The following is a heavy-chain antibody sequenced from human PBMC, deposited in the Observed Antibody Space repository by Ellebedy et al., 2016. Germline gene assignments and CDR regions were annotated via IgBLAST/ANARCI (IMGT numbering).Heavy chain of an antibody. Sequence: SETLSLTXTVSDDSISTYYWSWIRQPAGKGLEWIGRISASGGADYNPSLQSRVTMSVDTSKRHFSLKLSSVTAADTAVYFCARETRDVVVQPAVVYYPHWGQGTLVSVSS. CDR2: ISASGGA. CDR3: ARETRDVVVQPAVVYYPH. V-gene: IGHV4-4*07. CDR1: DDSISTYY. J-gene: IGHJ1*01. D-gene: IGHD2-2*01.